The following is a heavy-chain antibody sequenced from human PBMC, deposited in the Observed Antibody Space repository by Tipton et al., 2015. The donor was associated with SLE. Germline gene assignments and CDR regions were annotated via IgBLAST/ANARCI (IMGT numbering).Heavy chain of an antibody. D-gene: IGHD5-12*01. V-gene: IGHV3-11*01. CDR1: GFTFSDYY. CDR2: MSSTGRTI. J-gene: IGHJ3*02. Sequence: SLRLSCAASGFTFSDYYMTWLRQAPGKGLEWVAYMSSTGRTIYYADSVKGRFTISRENAKNSLYLQMNSLSAGDTAVYYCAKVGYDDVFDIWGQGTMVTVSS. CDR3: AKVGYDDVFDI.